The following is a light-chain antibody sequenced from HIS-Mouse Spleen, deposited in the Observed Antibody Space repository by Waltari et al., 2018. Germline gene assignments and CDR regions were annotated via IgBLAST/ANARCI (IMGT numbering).Light chain of an antibody. CDR3: QQLNSYPPT. CDR1: QGISSY. Sequence: DIQLNQSPSFLSASVGDRLTITCRASQGISSYFAWYQHKPGKAPKLLIYAASTLQSGVPSRFSGSGSGTEFTLTISSLQPEDFATYYCQQLNSYPPTFGQGTKVEIK. V-gene: IGKV1-9*01. CDR2: AAS. J-gene: IGKJ1*01.